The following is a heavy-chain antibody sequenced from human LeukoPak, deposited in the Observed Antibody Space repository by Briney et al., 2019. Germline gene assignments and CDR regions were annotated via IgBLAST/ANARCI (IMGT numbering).Heavy chain of an antibody. V-gene: IGHV1-69*13. CDR3: ARVRDGYNSGAFDI. CDR1: GGTFSSYA. J-gene: IGHJ3*02. Sequence: ASVKVSCKASGGTFSSYAISWVRQAPGQGLEWMGGIIPIFGTANYAQKFQGRVTITADESTSTAYMELSSLRSEDTAVYYCARVRDGYNSGAFDIWGQGTMVTVSS. CDR2: IIPIFGTA. D-gene: IGHD5-24*01.